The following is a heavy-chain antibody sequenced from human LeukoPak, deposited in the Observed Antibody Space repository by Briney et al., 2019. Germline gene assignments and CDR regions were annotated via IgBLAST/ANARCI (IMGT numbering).Heavy chain of an antibody. J-gene: IGHJ4*02. V-gene: IGHV4-31*03. CDR3: ARDHMVRQPL. CDR1: GGSISSGGYY. Sequence: SETLSLTCTVSGGSISSGGYYWSWIRQHPGKGLEWIGYIYYSGSTYYNPSLKSRVTISVDTSKNQFSLRLSSVTAADTAVYYCARDHMVRQPLWGQGTLVTVSS. D-gene: IGHD3-10*01. CDR2: IYYSGST.